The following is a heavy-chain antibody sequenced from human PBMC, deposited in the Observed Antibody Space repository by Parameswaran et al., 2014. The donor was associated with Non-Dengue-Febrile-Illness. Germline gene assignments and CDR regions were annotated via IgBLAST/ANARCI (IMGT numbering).Heavy chain of an antibody. CDR2: ISSSGSTI. D-gene: IGHD1-14*01. J-gene: IGHJ4*02. Sequence: VRQAPGKGLEWVSYISSSGSTIYYADSVKGRFTISRDNAKNSLYLQMNSLRAEDTAVYYCASEVRTPFDYWGQGTLVTVSS. CDR3: ASEVRTPFDY. V-gene: IGHV3-48*03.